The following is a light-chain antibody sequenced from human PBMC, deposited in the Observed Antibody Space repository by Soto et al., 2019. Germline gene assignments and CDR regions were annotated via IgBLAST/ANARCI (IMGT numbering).Light chain of an antibody. J-gene: IGKJ1*01. Sequence: ETVLTQSPGTLSLSPGERATLSCRASQSVSSSYLAWYQQKPGQAPRLLIYDASSRATGIPDRFSGSGSGTDLTLTIRRLEPEDFAVYYCKKYVRSPPSWPFCQGTKVEIK. CDR1: QSVSSSY. CDR2: DAS. CDR3: KKYVRSPPSWP. V-gene: IGKV3-20*01.